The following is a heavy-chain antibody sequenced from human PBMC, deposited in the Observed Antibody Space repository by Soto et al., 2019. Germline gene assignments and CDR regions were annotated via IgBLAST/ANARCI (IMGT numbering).Heavy chain of an antibody. CDR1: GYTLTELS. CDR2: FDPEDGET. D-gene: IGHD6-13*01. V-gene: IGHV1-24*01. CDR3: ATVPGYSSSWYGSEPDP. Sequence: ASVKVSCKVSGYTLTELSMHWVRQAPGKGLEWMGGFDPEDGETIYAQKFQGRVTMTEDTSTDTAYMELSSLRSEDTAVYYCATVPGYSSSWYGSEPDPWGQGTLVTVSS. J-gene: IGHJ5*02.